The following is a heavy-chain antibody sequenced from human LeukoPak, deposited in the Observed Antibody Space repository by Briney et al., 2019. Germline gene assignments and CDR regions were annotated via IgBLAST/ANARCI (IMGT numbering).Heavy chain of an antibody. CDR2: IYYSGST. D-gene: IGHD3-3*01. Sequence: SETLSLTCTVSGGSISSYYWSWIRQPPGKGLEWIGYIYYSGSTNYNPSLKSRVTISVDTSKNQFSLKLSSVTAADTAVYYCAGVRFLEWLLQYWYFDLWGRGTLVTVSS. J-gene: IGHJ2*01. V-gene: IGHV4-59*01. CDR3: AGVRFLEWLLQYWYFDL. CDR1: GGSISSYY.